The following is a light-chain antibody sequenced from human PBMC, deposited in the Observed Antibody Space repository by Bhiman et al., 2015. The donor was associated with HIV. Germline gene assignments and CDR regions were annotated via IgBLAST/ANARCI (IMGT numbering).Light chain of an antibody. Sequence: SYELTQPPSVSVSPGQTASITCSGDKLGDKYACWYQQKPGQSPVLVIYRDNTRPSGIPERFSGSNSGNTATLTISGTQAMDEADYYCQAWDSNTVIFGGGTKLTVL. CDR3: QAWDSNTVI. V-gene: IGLV3-1*01. CDR2: RDN. J-gene: IGLJ2*01. CDR1: KLGDKY.